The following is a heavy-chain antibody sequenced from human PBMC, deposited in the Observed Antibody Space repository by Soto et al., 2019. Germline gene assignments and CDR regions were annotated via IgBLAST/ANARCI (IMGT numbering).Heavy chain of an antibody. CDR1: AFTFSDYG. V-gene: IGHV3-30*04. CDR2: ISYEEIDK. Sequence: GVPLRLSEAAAAFTFSDYGMHWVRQAPGKGLEWVALISYEEIDKYFAGAVKGRFTISRDNSTNALYLQMDSLRAEDTAVYCCAGGSGRSAYGGRGTLAPVPS. D-gene: IGHD3-16*01. J-gene: IGHJ4*02. CDR3: AGGSGRSAY.